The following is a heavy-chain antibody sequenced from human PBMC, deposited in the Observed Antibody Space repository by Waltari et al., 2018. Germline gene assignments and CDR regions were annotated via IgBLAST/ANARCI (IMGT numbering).Heavy chain of an antibody. CDR1: GFTLYSYA. CDR3: AKGGYCSGGSCYLLDY. D-gene: IGHD2-15*01. J-gene: IGHJ4*02. CDR2: ISWDGGST. Sequence: EVQLVESGGVVVQPGGSLSLSCPASGFTLYSYAMHWVRQAPGKGLEWVSLISWDGGSTYYADSVKGRFTISRDNSKNSLYLQMNSLRAEDTALYYCAKGGYCSGGSCYLLDYWGQGTLVTVSS. V-gene: IGHV3-43D*04.